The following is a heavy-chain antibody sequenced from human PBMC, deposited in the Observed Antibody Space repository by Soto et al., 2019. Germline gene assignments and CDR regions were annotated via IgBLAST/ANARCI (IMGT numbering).Heavy chain of an antibody. J-gene: IGHJ4*02. V-gene: IGHV4-34*01. CDR2: INHSGST. D-gene: IGHD4-17*01. CDR1: GGSFSGYY. Sequence: SETLSLTCAVYGGSFSGYYWSWIRQPPGKGLEWIGEINHSGSTNYNPSLKSRVTISVDTSKNQFSLKLSSVTAADTAVYYCASGSAVTTKTNWGQGTLVTVSS. CDR3: ASGSAVTTKTN.